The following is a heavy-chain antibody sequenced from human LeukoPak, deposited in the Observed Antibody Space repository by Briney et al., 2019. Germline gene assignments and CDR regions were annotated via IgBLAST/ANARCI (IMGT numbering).Heavy chain of an antibody. CDR2: ISAYNGNT. CDR3: ARVAFGGVIANGNDY. D-gene: IGHD3-16*02. CDR1: GYTFTSYG. Sequence: ASVKVSCKASGYTFTSYGISWVRQAPGQGLEWMGWISAYNGNTNYAQKLQGRVTMTTDTSTSPAYMELRSLRSDDTAVYYCARVAFGGVIANGNDYWGQGTLVTVSS. V-gene: IGHV1-18*01. J-gene: IGHJ4*02.